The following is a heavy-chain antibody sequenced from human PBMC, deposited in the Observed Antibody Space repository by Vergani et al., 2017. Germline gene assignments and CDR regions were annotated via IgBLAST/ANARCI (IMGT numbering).Heavy chain of an antibody. V-gene: IGHV4-59*01. CDR3: ARERFRNAFDI. CDR2: ISYSGST. CDR1: GGSISSYY. D-gene: IGHD1-14*01. Sequence: QVQLQESGPGLVKPSETLSLTCTVPGGSISSYYWSWIRQPPGKGLEWIGYISYSGSTNYNPSLKSRVTISVDTSKNHVSLKLSSVTAADTAVYDCARERFRNAFDIWGQGTMVTVSS. J-gene: IGHJ3*02.